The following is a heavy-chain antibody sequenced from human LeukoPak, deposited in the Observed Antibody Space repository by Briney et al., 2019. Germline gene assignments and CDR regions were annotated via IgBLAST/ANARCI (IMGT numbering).Heavy chain of an antibody. CDR3: ARSAYCSGGSCYPNYY. CDR1: GFNFTSYN. CDR2: ISSSSTII. V-gene: IGHV3-48*02. Sequence: GGSLRLSCAASGFNFTSYNINWVRQAPGKGLEWVSYISSSSTIIYYAGSVKGRFTISRDNAKNSLYLQMNSLRDEDTAVYYCARSAYCSGGSCYPNYYWGQGTLVTVSS. D-gene: IGHD2-15*01. J-gene: IGHJ4*02.